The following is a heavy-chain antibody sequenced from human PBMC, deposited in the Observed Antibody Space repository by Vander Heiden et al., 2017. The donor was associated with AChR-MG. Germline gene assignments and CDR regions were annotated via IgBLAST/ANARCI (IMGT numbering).Heavy chain of an antibody. J-gene: IGHJ4*02. V-gene: IGHV3-30-3*01. D-gene: IGHD3-10*01. CDR1: GFTFSSYA. Sequence: QVQLVESGGGVVQPGRSLRLSCAASGFTFSSYAMPWVRQAPGKGLEWVAVISYDGSNKYYADSVKGRFTISRDNSKNTLYLQMNSLRAEDTAVYYCARDSGQAGDYWGQGTLVTVSS. CDR3: ARDSGQAGDY. CDR2: ISYDGSNK.